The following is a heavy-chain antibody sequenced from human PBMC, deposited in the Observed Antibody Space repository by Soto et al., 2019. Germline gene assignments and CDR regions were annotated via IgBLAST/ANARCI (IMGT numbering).Heavy chain of an antibody. Sequence: QLVQSGPEVKKPGTSVKVSCKASGFTFTSYDINWVRQATGQGLEWMGWMNPNSGNTGYAQKFQGRVTMTRNTSISTAYMELSSLRSEDTAVYYCARSLRIGEWFDPWGQGTLVTVSS. CDR1: GFTFTSYD. J-gene: IGHJ5*02. V-gene: IGHV1-8*01. D-gene: IGHD3-10*01. CDR3: ARSLRIGEWFDP. CDR2: MNPNSGNT.